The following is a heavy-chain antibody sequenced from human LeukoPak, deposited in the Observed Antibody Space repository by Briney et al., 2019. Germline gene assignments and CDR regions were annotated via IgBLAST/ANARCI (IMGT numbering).Heavy chain of an antibody. V-gene: IGHV1-2*02. D-gene: IGHD3/OR15-3a*01. CDR2: INPNSGGT. CDR3: ARSRGLGTPFDY. CDR1: GYTFTGYY. Sequence: RASVTVSCTASGYTFTGYYMHWVRQAPGQGLEWMGWINPNSGGTNYAQKFQGRVTMTRDTSISTAYMELSRLRSDDTAVYYCARSRGLGTPFDYWGQGTLVTVSS. J-gene: IGHJ4*02.